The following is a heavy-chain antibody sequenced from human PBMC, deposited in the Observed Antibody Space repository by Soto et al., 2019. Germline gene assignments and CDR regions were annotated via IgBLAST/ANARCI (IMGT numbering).Heavy chain of an antibody. D-gene: IGHD2-2*01. CDR3: ARDPPPPGH. CDR2: ISAYNGNT. CDR1: GYTFASYA. V-gene: IGHV1-18*01. Sequence: QVQLVQSGAEVKKPGASVKVSCKASGYTFASYAISWMRQAPGQGLEWMGWISAYNGNTNYAQKLQGRVTMTTDTSTSTGYMELRRLRSDGPAVYYCARDPPPPGHWGQGTLVTVSS. J-gene: IGHJ4*02.